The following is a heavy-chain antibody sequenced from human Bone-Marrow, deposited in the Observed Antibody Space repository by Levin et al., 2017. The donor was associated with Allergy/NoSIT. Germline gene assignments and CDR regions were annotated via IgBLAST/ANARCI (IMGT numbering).Heavy chain of an antibody. CDR2: IWYDGSNN. CDR1: GFRFDNFG. CDR3: ARTYYDSSGYSSPGPY. D-gene: IGHD3-22*01. J-gene: IGHJ4*02. Sequence: GGSLRLSCAASGFRFDNFGMHWVRQAPGKGLEWLAFIWYDGSNNYYAESVKGRFTISRDNSRNTLYLHMDRLRAEDTALYFCARTYYDSSGYSSPGPYWGQGTLVTVSS. V-gene: IGHV3-33*01.